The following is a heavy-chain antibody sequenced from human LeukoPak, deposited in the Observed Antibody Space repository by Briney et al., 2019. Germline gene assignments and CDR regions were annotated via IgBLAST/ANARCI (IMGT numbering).Heavy chain of an antibody. V-gene: IGHV3-23*01. CDR2: ISGSGGST. CDR1: GFTFSSYA. CDR3: AKETMIVVVIPGYYFDY. D-gene: IGHD3-22*01. Sequence: GGSLRLSCAASGFTFSSYAMSWVRQAPGKGLEWVSAISGSGGSTYYADSVKGRFTISRDNSKKTLYLQMNSLRAEDTAVYYCAKETMIVVVIPGYYFDYWGQGTLVTVSS. J-gene: IGHJ4*02.